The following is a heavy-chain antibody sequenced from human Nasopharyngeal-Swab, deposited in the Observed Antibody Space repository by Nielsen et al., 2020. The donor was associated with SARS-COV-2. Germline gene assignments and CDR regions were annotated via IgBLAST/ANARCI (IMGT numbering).Heavy chain of an antibody. CDR3: ARDEDV. CDR2: INTANGDT. Sequence: WVRQPPGQGLEWMGWINTANGDTRYSQKFQDRVTISTDTSAISTDTSATAAYMELSSLGSEDTAVYFCARDEDVWGQGTTVTVSS. J-gene: IGHJ6*02. V-gene: IGHV1-3*04.